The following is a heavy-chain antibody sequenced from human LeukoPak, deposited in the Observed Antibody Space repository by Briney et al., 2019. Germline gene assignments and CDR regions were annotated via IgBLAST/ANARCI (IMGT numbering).Heavy chain of an antibody. D-gene: IGHD4-23*01. J-gene: IGHJ3*02. V-gene: IGHV3-53*01. Sequence: GGSLRLSCAAPGFTVSSNYMSWVRQAPGKGLEWVSVIYSGGSTYYADSVKGRFTISRDNSKNTLYLQMNSLRAEDTAVYYCARDRPSVTDAFDIWGQGTMVTVSS. CDR3: ARDRPSVTDAFDI. CDR1: GFTVSSNY. CDR2: IYSGGST.